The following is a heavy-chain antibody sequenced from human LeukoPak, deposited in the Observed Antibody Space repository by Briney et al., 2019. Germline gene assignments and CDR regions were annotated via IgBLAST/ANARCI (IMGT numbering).Heavy chain of an antibody. CDR2: VYYTGST. V-gene: IGHV4-59*08. CDR3: ARHFAYSSSSYFDY. J-gene: IGHJ4*02. Sequence: SETLSLTCSVSGGSVSNYYWSWIRQPPWKGLEWIGYVYYTGSTNYNPSLKSRVTMFEDKSKNQFSLRLYSVTVADTAVYYCARHFAYSSSSYFDYWGQGSLVTVSS. CDR1: GGSVSNYY. D-gene: IGHD6-6*01.